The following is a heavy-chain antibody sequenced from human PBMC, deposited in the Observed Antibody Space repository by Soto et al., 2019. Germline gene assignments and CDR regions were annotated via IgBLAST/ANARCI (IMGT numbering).Heavy chain of an antibody. Sequence: EVQLVESGGGLVKPGGSLRLSCAASGFTFTNHNMNWARQAQGKGLEGVSSISSSSSFRNYADSVKGRFSISRDNDKNLVYLQMDSLRAEDTAVYYCARDPPLSVLVVVATDDFWGQGTLVTVSS. V-gene: IGHV3-21*02. J-gene: IGHJ4*02. CDR1: GFTFTNHN. CDR3: ARDPPLSVLVVVATDDF. D-gene: IGHD2-21*01. CDR2: ISSSSSFR.